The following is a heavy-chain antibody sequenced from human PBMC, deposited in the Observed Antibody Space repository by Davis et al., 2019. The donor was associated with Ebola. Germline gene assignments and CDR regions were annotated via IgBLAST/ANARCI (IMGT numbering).Heavy chain of an antibody. D-gene: IGHD5-24*01. CDR2: SYYSGRP. CDR3: AHMGRDGYNYLDY. V-gene: IGHV4-39*01. Sequence: SETLSLTCTVSGGSIISYSHYWAWIRQPSGKGLEWIGNSYYSGRPYYNPSLASRVTISVDTSKNQFSLKLTSVTAADTAIYYCAHMGRDGYNYLDYWGQGTLVTVSS. J-gene: IGHJ4*02. CDR1: GGSIISYSHY.